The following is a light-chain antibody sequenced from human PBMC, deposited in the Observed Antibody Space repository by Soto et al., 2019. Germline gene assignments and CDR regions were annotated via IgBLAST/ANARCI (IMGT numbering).Light chain of an antibody. CDR2: ESS. CDR1: QDISNY. Sequence: DIQMTQSRSSRSASVGDRVTITWQASQDISNYLNWYHCQPGKPPKLLIYESSNLRGGVSSRFSGSGSGTDFTLTIDSLQSDDFAAYYCQHSYSDLITFGQGTRVEIK. J-gene: IGKJ5*01. V-gene: IGKV1-39*01. CDR3: QHSYSDLIT.